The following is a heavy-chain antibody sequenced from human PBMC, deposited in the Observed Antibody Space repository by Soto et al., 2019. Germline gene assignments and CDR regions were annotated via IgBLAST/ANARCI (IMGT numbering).Heavy chain of an antibody. CDR1: GFTFSSYG. CDR3: AKDLIAVAGRAKYYYYGMDV. J-gene: IGHJ6*02. CDR2: ISYDGSNK. V-gene: IGHV3-30*18. Sequence: LRLSCAASGFTFSSYGMHWVRQAPGKGLEWVAVISYDGSNKYYADSVKGRFTISRDNSKNTLYLQMNSLRAEDTAVYYCAKDLIAVAGRAKYYYYGMDVWGQGTTVTVSS. D-gene: IGHD6-19*01.